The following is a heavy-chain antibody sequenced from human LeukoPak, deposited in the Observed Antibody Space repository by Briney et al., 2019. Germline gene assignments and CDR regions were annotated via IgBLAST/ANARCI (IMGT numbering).Heavy chain of an antibody. Sequence: GGSLRLSCAASGFTFSETWMHWVRQVPGKGLVWVSRIRNDGSDARYAESVKGRFTISRDNAKNTLYLQMNSLGDEDTAVYYCARDWYHAIDYWGQGTLVTVSS. D-gene: IGHD2-2*01. J-gene: IGHJ4*02. V-gene: IGHV3-74*01. CDR1: GFTFSETW. CDR2: IRNDGSDA. CDR3: ARDWYHAIDY.